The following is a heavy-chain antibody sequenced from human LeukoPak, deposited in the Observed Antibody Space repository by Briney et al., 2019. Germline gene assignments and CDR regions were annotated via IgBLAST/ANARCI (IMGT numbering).Heavy chain of an antibody. CDR1: GFTFSSYS. CDR2: ISSSSSYI. V-gene: IGHV3-21*01. J-gene: IGHJ4*02. CDR3: ARVPRLRLGELSLGSDY. Sequence: PGGSLRLSCAASGFTFSSYSMNWVRQAPGKGLEWVSSISSSSSYIYYADSVKGRFTISRDNAKNSLYLQMNSLRAEDTAVYYCARVPRLRLGELSLGSDYWGQGTLVTVSS. D-gene: IGHD3-16*02.